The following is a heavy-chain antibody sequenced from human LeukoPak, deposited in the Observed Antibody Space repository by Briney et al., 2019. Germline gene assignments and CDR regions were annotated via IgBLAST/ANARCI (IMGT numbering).Heavy chain of an antibody. CDR2: IYHSGST. V-gene: IGHV4-30-2*01. Sequence: SETLSLTCAVSGGSISSGGYSWSWIRRPPGKGLEWIGYIYHSGSTYYNPSLKSRVTISVDRSKNQFSLKLSSVTAADTAVYYCARATSYYDFWSDQYYFDYWGQGTLVTVSS. D-gene: IGHD3-3*01. J-gene: IGHJ4*02. CDR3: ARATSYYDFWSDQYYFDY. CDR1: GGSISSGGYS.